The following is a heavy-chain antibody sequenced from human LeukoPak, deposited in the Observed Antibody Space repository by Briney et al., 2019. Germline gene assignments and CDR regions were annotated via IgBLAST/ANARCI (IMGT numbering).Heavy chain of an antibody. CDR2: TSSDLNVK. CDR1: GFTFRNYV. Sequence: PGGSLRLSCAASGFTFRNYVIHWVRQAPGKGLEWVAVTSSDLNVKLYADSVKGRFTISRDNSKNTLYLQMNSLRAEDTAVYYCAKDLWIQLWSPFDYWGQGTLVTVSS. V-gene: IGHV3-30*18. CDR3: AKDLWIQLWSPFDY. J-gene: IGHJ4*02. D-gene: IGHD5-18*01.